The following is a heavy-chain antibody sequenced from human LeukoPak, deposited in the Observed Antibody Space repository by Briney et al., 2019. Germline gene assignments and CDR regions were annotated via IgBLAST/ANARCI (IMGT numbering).Heavy chain of an antibody. V-gene: IGHV4-39*01. J-gene: IGHJ6*03. CDR2: LYYSGST. CDR1: GGSISSSTFY. D-gene: IGHD3-10*01. Sequence: SETLSLTCTVSGGSISSSTFYWGWIRQPPGTGLEWIGSLYYSGSTYYNPSLKSRVTISVDTSKNQFSLKLSSVTAADTAVYYCARSYGSGRHRYYYYYYMDVWGKGTTVTISS. CDR3: ARSYGSGRHRYYYYYYMDV.